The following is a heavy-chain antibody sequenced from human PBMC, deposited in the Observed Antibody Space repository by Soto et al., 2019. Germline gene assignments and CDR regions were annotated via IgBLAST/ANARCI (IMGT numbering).Heavy chain of an antibody. CDR2: IYSGGST. J-gene: IGHJ4*02. CDR3: ARGGNVVVPAAYFDY. Sequence: GGSLRLSCAASGFTVSSNYMSWVRQAPGKGLEWVSVIYSGGSTYYADSVKGRFTISRDNSKNTLYLQMNSLRAEDTAVYYCARGGNVVVPAAYFDYWGQGTLVTVSS. D-gene: IGHD2-2*01. V-gene: IGHV3-53*01. CDR1: GFTVSSNY.